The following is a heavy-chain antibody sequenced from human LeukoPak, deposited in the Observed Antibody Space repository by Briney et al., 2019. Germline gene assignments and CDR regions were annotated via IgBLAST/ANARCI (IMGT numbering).Heavy chain of an antibody. CDR3: ARLRLQPWFDP. D-gene: IGHD4-11*01. J-gene: IGHJ5*02. Sequence: SETLSLTCTVSGGSISSSSYYWGWIRQPPGKGLEWIGSIYYSGSTYYNPSLKSRVTISVDTSKNQFSLKLSSVTAADTAVYYCARLRLQPWFDPWGQGTLVTVSS. V-gene: IGHV4-39*01. CDR1: GGSISSSSYY. CDR2: IYYSGST.